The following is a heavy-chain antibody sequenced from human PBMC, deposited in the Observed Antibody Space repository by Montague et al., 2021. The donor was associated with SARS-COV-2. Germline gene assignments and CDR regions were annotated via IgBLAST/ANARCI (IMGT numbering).Heavy chain of an antibody. J-gene: IGHJ4*02. CDR3: ARSLPNSAGYSIDS. CDR2: ISTGRRSYI. V-gene: IGHV3-21*01. D-gene: IGHD3-22*01. CDR1: GFTFGSYS. Sequence: SLRLPCAASGFTFGSYSLTWVRQAPGKGLAWVSSISTGRRSYIWYRESVKGRFTISRDNAKNSLYLQMNSLRDEDTAVYYCARSLPNSAGYSIDSWGQGTLVTVSS.